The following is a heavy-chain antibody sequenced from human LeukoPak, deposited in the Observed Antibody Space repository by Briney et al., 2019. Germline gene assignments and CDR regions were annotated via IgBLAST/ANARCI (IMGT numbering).Heavy chain of an antibody. V-gene: IGHV3-30*03. Sequence: PGGSLRLSCAASGFILSNYGVHWVRQAPGKGLEWVAVISNDGSTKFYTDPVKGRFTISRDNSKNTVDLQMDSLRAEDTAVYYCARKRMMAMVTSDDHYYGMDVWGQGTTVTVSS. CDR2: ISNDGSTK. D-gene: IGHD5-18*01. J-gene: IGHJ6*02. CDR1: GFILSNYG. CDR3: ARKRMMAMVTSDDHYYGMDV.